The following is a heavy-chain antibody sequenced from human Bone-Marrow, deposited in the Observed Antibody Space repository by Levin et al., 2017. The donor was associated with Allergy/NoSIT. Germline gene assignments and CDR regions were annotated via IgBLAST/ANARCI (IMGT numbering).Heavy chain of an antibody. D-gene: IGHD3-9*01. V-gene: IGHV1-69*01. CDR3: ARGYRPFEWLAGSNHYYHYAMDV. CDR2: IIPLFETA. J-gene: IGHJ6*02. Sequence: PGESLKISCKASGVIFSKYAINWLRRAPGQGLEWMGGIIPLFETADYAHKFQDRVTITADESTSTAYMDLSSLRSDDTAVYYCARGYRPFEWLAGSNHYYHYAMDVWGQGTTVTVSS. CDR1: GVIFSKYA.